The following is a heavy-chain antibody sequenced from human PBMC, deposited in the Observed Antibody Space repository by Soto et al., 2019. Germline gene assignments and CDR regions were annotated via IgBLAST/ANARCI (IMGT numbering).Heavy chain of an antibody. D-gene: IGHD2-15*01. CDR3: ATLPPRIEVTVLPIPT. Sequence: SETLSLTCAVYRGSFSGYYWSWIRQPPGKGLELIGEINHSGSTNYNPSLKSRITISVDKSNNQLSLTLKYVTAADTAVYYCATLPPRIEVTVLPIPTWGQGTLVTVSS. V-gene: IGHV4-34*01. CDR2: INHSGST. J-gene: IGHJ5*02. CDR1: RGSFSGYY.